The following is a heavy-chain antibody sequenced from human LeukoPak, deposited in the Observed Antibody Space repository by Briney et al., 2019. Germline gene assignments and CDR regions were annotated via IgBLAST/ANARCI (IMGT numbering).Heavy chain of an antibody. CDR1: GFTFSSYA. CDR3: AKGEGSYGLFDY. D-gene: IGHD5-18*01. CDR2: ISGSGGST. J-gene: IGHJ4*02. Sequence: GSLRLSCAASGFTFSSYAMSWVRQAPGKGLEWVSAISGSGGSTYYADSVKGRFTISRDNSKNTLYLQMNSLRAEDTAVYYCAKGEGSYGLFDYWGQGTLVTVSS. V-gene: IGHV3-23*01.